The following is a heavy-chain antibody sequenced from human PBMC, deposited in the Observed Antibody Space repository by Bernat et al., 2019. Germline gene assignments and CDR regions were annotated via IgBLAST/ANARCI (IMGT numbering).Heavy chain of an antibody. CDR3: ARDRSGYSPYYYYYGMDV. J-gene: IGHJ6*02. CDR2: ISYGGSNK. Sequence: QVQLVESGGGVVQPGRSLRLSCAASGFTFSSYAMHWVRQAPGKGLEWVAVISYGGSNKYYADSVKGRFTISRDNSKNTLYLQMNSLRAEDTAVYYCARDRSGYSPYYYYYGMDVWGQGTTVTVSS. D-gene: IGHD5-12*01. CDR1: GFTFSSYA. V-gene: IGHV3-30-3*01.